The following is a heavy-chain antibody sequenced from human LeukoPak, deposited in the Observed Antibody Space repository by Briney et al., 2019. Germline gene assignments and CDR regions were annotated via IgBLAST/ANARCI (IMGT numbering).Heavy chain of an antibody. V-gene: IGHV3-21*06. CDR2: ISSTSSHI. CDR3: ARAPYDILTGYSPYYFES. J-gene: IGHJ4*02. CDR1: GFSLITYN. D-gene: IGHD3-9*01. Sequence: GGSLRLSCAASGFSLITYNVNWVRQAPGKGLEWVSSISSTSSHIYYADSVKGRFTISRDNAKNSLYLQMNSLRAEDTAVYYCARAPYDILTGYSPYYFESWGQGTLVTVSS.